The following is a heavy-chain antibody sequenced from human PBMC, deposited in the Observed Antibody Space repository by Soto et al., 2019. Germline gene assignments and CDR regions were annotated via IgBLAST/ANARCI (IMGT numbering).Heavy chain of an antibody. CDR2: ISGSGGST. CDR1: GFTFSSYA. CDR3: AKDPMIVVVSGWFDP. Sequence: LRLSCAASGFTFSSYAMSWVRQAPGKGLEWVSAISGSGGSTYYADSVKGRFTISRDNSKNTLYLQMNSLRAEDTAVYYCAKDPMIVVVSGWFDPWGRGTLVTVSS. D-gene: IGHD3-22*01. J-gene: IGHJ5*02. V-gene: IGHV3-23*01.